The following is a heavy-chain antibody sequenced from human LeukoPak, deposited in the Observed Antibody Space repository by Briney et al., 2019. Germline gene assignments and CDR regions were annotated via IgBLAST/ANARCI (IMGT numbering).Heavy chain of an antibody. CDR2: INYSGST. CDR3: ARGSVLVALYY. Sequence: SETLSLTCTVSGGSIVSFYWSWIRQPPPKEREWMGYINYSGSTNYNPSLTSRVTVPVDTSKHQFSLKLNSVTAADTGVYYCARGSVLVALYYWGKGTLVTVS. J-gene: IGHJ4*02. V-gene: IGHV4-59*12. CDR1: GGSIVSFY. D-gene: IGHD3-3*01.